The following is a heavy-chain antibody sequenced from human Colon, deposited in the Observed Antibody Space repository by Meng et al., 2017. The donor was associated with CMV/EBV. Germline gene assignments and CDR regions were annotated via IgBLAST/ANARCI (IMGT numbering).Heavy chain of an antibody. CDR2: IGGSGAGGGDT. CDR3: ARVEGSVTSPLDY. J-gene: IGHJ4*02. D-gene: IGHD4-17*01. Sequence: GESLKISCVVSRFTSINYVMNWVRHTPGKGLHWVSVIGGSGAGGGDTHYAEFVKGRFTIPRDDAQNSLSLQMNSLRAEDSAVYYCARVEGSVTSPLDYWGQGTLVTVSS. V-gene: IGHV3-23*01. CDR1: RFTSINYV.